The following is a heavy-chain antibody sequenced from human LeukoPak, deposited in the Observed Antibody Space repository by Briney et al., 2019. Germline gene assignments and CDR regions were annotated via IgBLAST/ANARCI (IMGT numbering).Heavy chain of an antibody. D-gene: IGHD6-19*01. V-gene: IGHV3-48*01. CDR1: GFTFSGYS. Sequence: GGSLRLSCAASGFTFSGYSMNWVRQSPGKGLEWLSFIGGSGSSIYYADSVKGRFTISRDNAKSTPYLQMNSLRADDTALYYCARDMSSGFKNDFDYWGQGTLVTVSP. CDR2: IGGSGSSI. J-gene: IGHJ4*02. CDR3: ARDMSSGFKNDFDY.